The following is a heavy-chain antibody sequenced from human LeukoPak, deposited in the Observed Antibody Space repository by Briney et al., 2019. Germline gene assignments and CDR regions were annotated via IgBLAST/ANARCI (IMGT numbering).Heavy chain of an antibody. J-gene: IGHJ6*03. Sequence: SVKVSCKASGGTFSSYAISWVRQAPGQGLEWMGGIIPIFGTANYAQKFQGRVTITADKSTSTAYMELSSLRSEDTAVYYCAIRIAAAGSYYYYYMDVWGKGTTVTVSS. V-gene: IGHV1-69*06. CDR1: GGTFSSYA. D-gene: IGHD6-13*01. CDR3: AIRIAAAGSYYYYYMDV. CDR2: IIPIFGTA.